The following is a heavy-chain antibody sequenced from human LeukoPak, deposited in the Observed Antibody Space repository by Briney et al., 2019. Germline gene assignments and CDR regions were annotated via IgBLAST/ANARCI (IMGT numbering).Heavy chain of an antibody. J-gene: IGHJ5*02. V-gene: IGHV4-59*01. CDR2: IYYSGST. CDR1: GGSISSYY. D-gene: IGHD3-10*01. Sequence: PSETLSLTCTVSGGSISSYYWSWIRQPPGKGLEWIGYIYYSGSTNYNPSLKGRVTISVDTSKNQFSLKLSSVTAADTAVYYCARVSTFRYGSGSYSFDPWGQGTLVTVSS. CDR3: ARVSTFRYGSGSYSFDP.